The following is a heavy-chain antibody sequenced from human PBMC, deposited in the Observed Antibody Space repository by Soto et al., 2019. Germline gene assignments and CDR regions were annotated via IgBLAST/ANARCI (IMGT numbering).Heavy chain of an antibody. CDR2: ISGSGGST. Sequence: EVQLLESGGGLVQPGGSLRLSCAASGFTFSSYAMSWVRQAPGKGLEWVSAISGSGGSTYYADSVKGRFTISRDNSKNTLYLQMNSLRAEDTAVYYCAKAIGYCSGGSCYRGSYYYGMDVWGQGTTVTVSS. J-gene: IGHJ6*02. V-gene: IGHV3-23*01. CDR3: AKAIGYCSGGSCYRGSYYYGMDV. CDR1: GFTFSSYA. D-gene: IGHD2-15*01.